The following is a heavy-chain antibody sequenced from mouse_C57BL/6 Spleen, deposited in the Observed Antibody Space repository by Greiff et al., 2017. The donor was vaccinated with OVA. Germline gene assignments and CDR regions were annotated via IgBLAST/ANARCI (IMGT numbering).Heavy chain of an antibody. CDR1: GYSITSGYY. J-gene: IGHJ2*01. CDR3: ARRRYYGSTSFDY. Sequence: EVKLLESGPGLVKPSQSLSLTCSVTGYSITSGYYWNWIRQFPGNKLEWMGYISYDGSNNYNPSLKNRISITRDTSKNQFFLKLNSVTTEDTATYYCARRRYYGSTSFDYWGQGTTLTVSS. CDR2: ISYDGSN. V-gene: IGHV3-6*01. D-gene: IGHD1-1*01.